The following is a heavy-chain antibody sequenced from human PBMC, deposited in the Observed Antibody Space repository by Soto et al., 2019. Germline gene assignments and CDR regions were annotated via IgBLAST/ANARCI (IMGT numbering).Heavy chain of an antibody. Sequence: SETLSLTCTVSGGSISSGGYYWRWIRQHPGKGLEWIGYIYYSGSTYYNPSLKSRVTISVDTSKNQFSLKLSSVTAADTAVYYCARVVYSYGSYYYYGMDVWGQGTTVTVSS. D-gene: IGHD5-18*01. J-gene: IGHJ6*02. CDR3: ARVVYSYGSYYYYGMDV. V-gene: IGHV4-31*03. CDR2: IYYSGST. CDR1: GGSISSGGYY.